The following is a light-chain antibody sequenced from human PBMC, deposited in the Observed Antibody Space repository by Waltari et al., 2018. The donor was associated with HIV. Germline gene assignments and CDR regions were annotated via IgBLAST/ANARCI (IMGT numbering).Light chain of an antibody. V-gene: IGLV2-14*01. CDR3: TSYISSSSPV. CDR1: RTAPRDYNP. Sequence: QSALTQPAPVSGSPAQSITISCTGTRTAPRDYNPVSWYQHHPGKAPKVIIYEVSTRPSWVSSRFSGSISANTASLTISGLQAEDEADYFCTSYISSSSPVFGGGTKVTIL. CDR2: EVS. J-gene: IGLJ3*02.